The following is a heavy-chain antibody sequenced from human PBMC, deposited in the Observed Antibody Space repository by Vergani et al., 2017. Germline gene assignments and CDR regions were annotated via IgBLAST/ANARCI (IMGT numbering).Heavy chain of an antibody. Sequence: QVQLQESGPGLVKPSETLSLTCTVSGGSISSSSYYWGWIRQPPGKGLEWIGSIYYSGSTYYNPSLKSRVTISVDTSKNQFSLKLSSVTAADTAVYYCARQGPAAMQNDYYYYGMDVWGQGTTVTVSS. V-gene: IGHV4-39*01. CDR1: GGSISSSSYY. CDR2: IYYSGST. CDR3: ARQGPAAMQNDYYYYGMDV. D-gene: IGHD2-2*01. J-gene: IGHJ6*02.